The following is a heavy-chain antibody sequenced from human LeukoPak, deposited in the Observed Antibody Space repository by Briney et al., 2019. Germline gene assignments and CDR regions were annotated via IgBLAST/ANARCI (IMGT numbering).Heavy chain of an antibody. CDR1: GSTFSSYA. CDR3: AKIRVYRPHDAFDI. J-gene: IGHJ3*02. Sequence: GGSLSLSCEASGSTFSSYAMSWVRQAPGKGLEWVSAISGSGGSTYYADSVKGRFTISRDNSKNTLYLQMNSLGAEDTAVYYCAKIRVYRPHDAFDIWGQGTMVTVSS. CDR2: ISGSGGST. D-gene: IGHD6-6*01. V-gene: IGHV3-23*01.